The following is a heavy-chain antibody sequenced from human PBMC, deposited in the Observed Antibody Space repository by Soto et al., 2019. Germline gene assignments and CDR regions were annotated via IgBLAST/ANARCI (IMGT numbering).Heavy chain of an antibody. CDR1: GGSINSGGYY. CDR2: IYYSGST. V-gene: IGHV4-31*03. J-gene: IGHJ5*02. Sequence: QVQLQESGPGLVKPSQTLSLTCTVSGGSINSGGYYWNWIRQHPGKGLEWIVYIYYSGSTYYNPSLKSRVTISVDTSKYQFSLKLRSVTASDTAVYCCARSVFPWGQGTLVTVSS. CDR3: ARSVFP.